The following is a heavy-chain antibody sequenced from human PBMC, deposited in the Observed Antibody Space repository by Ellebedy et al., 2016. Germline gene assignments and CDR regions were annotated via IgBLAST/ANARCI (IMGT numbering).Heavy chain of an antibody. CDR3: ARSYCDRTSCYGMDV. CDR1: GFTFSSYA. Sequence: GGSLRLSCSVSGFTFSSYAMHWVRQAPGKGLEWVAVISYDATNKYYADSVKGRFTISRDNSKNTLYLQRNSLRAEDTAVYYCARSYCDRTSCYGMDVWGQGTTVTVSS. J-gene: IGHJ6*02. D-gene: IGHD2-2*01. CDR2: ISYDATNK. V-gene: IGHV3-30-3*01.